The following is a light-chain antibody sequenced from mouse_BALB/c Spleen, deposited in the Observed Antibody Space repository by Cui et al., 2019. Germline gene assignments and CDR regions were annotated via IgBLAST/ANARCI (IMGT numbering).Light chain of an antibody. J-gene: IGKJ2*01. CDR3: EQGKSYPLT. CDR2: KAS. V-gene: IGKV10-94*01. Sequence: IPMNLSPSTLSASPGHKITLTCHASQNIYVWLSWYQQKPGNIPKLLIYKASNLHTGVPSMFSGSGSGTGFTLTIRSLQPEEIATYYSEQGKSYPLTVRGGTKLEIK. CDR1: QNIYVW.